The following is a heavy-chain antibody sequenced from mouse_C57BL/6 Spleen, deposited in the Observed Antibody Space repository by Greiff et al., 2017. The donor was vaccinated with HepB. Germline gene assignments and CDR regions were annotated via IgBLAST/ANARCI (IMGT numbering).Heavy chain of an antibody. CDR3: ARVPGPYAMDY. CDR1: GFTFSSYA. D-gene: IGHD3-1*01. CDR2: ISDGGSYT. V-gene: IGHV5-4*03. Sequence: EVMLVESGGGLVKPGGSLKLSCAASGFTFSSYAMSWVRQTPEKRLEWVATISDGGSYTYYPDNVKGRFTISRDNAKNNLYLQMSHLKSEDTAMYYCARVPGPYAMDYWGQGTSVTVSS. J-gene: IGHJ4*01.